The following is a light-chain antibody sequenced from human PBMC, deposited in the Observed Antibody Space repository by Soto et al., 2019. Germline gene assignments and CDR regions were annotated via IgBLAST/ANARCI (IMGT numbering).Light chain of an antibody. V-gene: IGLV1-44*01. J-gene: IGLJ2*01. CDR2: SNN. CDR1: SSNIGSNT. CDR3: AAWDDSLNGPV. Sequence: QSVLTQPPSASGTPGQRVTISCSGGSSNIGSNTVNWYQHLPGTAPKLLIYSNNQRPSGVPDRFSGSMSGTSASLAISGLQSEDEVDYYCAAWDDSLNGPVFGGGTKLTVL.